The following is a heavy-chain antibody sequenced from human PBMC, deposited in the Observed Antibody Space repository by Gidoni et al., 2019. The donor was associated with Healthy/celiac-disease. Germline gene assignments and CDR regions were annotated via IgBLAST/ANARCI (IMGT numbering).Heavy chain of an antibody. V-gene: IGHV3-21*01. Sequence: EVQLVESGGGLVKPGGSLRLSCAASGFTFSSYSMNWVRQAPGKGLEWVSSISSSSSYIYYADSVKGRFTISRDNAKNSLYLQMNSLRAEDTAVYYCARDGQFLEWLPPGYFDYWGQGTLVTVSS. CDR1: GFTFSSYS. CDR2: ISSSSSYI. D-gene: IGHD3-3*01. J-gene: IGHJ4*02. CDR3: ARDGQFLEWLPPGYFDY.